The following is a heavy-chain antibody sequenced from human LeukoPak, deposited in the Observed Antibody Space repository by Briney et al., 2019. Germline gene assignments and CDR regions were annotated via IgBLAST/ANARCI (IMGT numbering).Heavy chain of an antibody. Sequence: SVKVSCTASGGTFSSYAISWVRQAPGQGLEWMGGIIPIFGTANYAQKFQGRVTITTDESTSTACMELSSLRSEDTAVYYCARVRWLQNDAYFVYWGQGTLVTVSS. J-gene: IGHJ4*02. CDR3: ARVRWLQNDAYFVY. V-gene: IGHV1-69*05. D-gene: IGHD5-24*01. CDR1: GGTFSSYA. CDR2: IIPIFGTA.